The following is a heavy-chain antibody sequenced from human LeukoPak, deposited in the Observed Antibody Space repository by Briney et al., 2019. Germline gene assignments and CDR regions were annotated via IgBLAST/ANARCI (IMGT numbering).Heavy chain of an antibody. J-gene: IGHJ2*01. Sequence: GASVKVSCKASGYPFTSYGISWVRQAPGQGLEWMGWISVYNGNTNYAQKLQGRVTMTTDTSTSTAYLELRSLRFDDTAVYYCAREGAAAAIWYFDLWGRGTLVTVSS. CDR2: ISVYNGNT. D-gene: IGHD2-2*01. V-gene: IGHV1-18*01. CDR1: GYPFTSYG. CDR3: AREGAAAAIWYFDL.